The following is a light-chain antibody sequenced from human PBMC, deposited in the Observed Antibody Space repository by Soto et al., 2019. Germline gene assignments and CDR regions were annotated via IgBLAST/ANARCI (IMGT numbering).Light chain of an antibody. J-gene: IGLJ1*01. Sequence: QSVLTQPRSVSGSPGQSVTISCTGTSSDVGGYNYVSWYQQHPGKAPKLMIYDVSTRPSGVPDRFSGSKSGNTACLTISGLQAEDEADYSCCSYAGSYTLYVFGTGTKLTVL. CDR3: CSYAGSYTLYV. CDR1: SSDVGGYNY. CDR2: DVS. V-gene: IGLV2-11*01.